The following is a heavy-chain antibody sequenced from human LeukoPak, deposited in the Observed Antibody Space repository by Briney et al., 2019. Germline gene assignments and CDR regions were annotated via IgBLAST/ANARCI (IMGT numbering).Heavy chain of an antibody. D-gene: IGHD2-2*01. Sequence: GGSLRLSCAASGFTFSTYEMNWVRQAPGKGLEWVSYISSSSSYSYHADSVKGRFTISRDNAENSLHLQLNSLRAEDTAVYYCARALGDQPNYPYGLDVWGQGTTVTVSS. CDR2: ISSSSSYS. J-gene: IGHJ6*02. V-gene: IGHV3-21*05. CDR3: ARALGDQPNYPYGLDV. CDR1: GFTFSTYE.